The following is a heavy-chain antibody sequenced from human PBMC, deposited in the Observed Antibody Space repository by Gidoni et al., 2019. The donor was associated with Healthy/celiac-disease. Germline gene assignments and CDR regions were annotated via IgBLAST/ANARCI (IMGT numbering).Heavy chain of an antibody. CDR2: INHSGST. Sequence: QVQLQQWGAGLLKPSAPLSLTCAVYGGSFSGYYWSWIRQPPGKGLEWIGEINHSGSTNYNPYLKSRVTISVDTSKKQFSLKLSSVTAADTAVYYCARGVWGYWGQGTLVTVSS. V-gene: IGHV4-34*01. J-gene: IGHJ4*02. D-gene: IGHD3-16*01. CDR1: GGSFSGYY. CDR3: ARGVWGY.